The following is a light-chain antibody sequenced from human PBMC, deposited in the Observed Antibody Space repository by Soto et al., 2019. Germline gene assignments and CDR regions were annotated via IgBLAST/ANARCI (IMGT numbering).Light chain of an antibody. CDR2: DAS. Sequence: DIQITHSPSSLSASVGDRVTITCQASQDISNYLNWYQQKPGKAPKLLIYDASNLETGVPSRFSGSGSGTDFTFTISSLQPEDIATYYCQQYDNLYTFGQGTKVDIK. CDR1: QDISNY. J-gene: IGKJ2*01. CDR3: QQYDNLYT. V-gene: IGKV1-33*01.